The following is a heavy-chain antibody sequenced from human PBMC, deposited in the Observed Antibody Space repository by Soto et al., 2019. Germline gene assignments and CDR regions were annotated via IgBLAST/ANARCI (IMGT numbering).Heavy chain of an antibody. CDR3: AREGARWSGDSVDALDI. J-gene: IGHJ3*02. Sequence: EVQLVESGGGLVQPGGSLRLSCAASGFTFSTYDMHWVRQAAGKGLEWVSAIDNAGNTFYPDSVKGRFTISRENGKNSLYLQMSSLRAGDTAVYYCAREGARWSGDSVDALDIWGQGTLVTVSS. V-gene: IGHV3-13*01. CDR1: GFTFSTYD. D-gene: IGHD2-15*01. CDR2: IDNAGNT.